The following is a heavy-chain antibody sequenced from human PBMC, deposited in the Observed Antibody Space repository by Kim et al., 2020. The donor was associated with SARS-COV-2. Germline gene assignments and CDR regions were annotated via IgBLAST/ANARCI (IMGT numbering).Heavy chain of an antibody. CDR2: IYYSGST. D-gene: IGHD3-16*01. J-gene: IGHJ4*02. V-gene: IGHV4-39*01. CDR1: GGSISSSSYY. Sequence: SETLSLTCTVSGGSISSSSYYWGWIRQPPGKGLEWIGSIYYSGSTYYNPSLKSRVTISVDTSKNQFSLKLSSVTAADTAVYYCARHVKGGVAETERAGFDYWGQGTLVTVSS. CDR3: ARHVKGGVAETERAGFDY.